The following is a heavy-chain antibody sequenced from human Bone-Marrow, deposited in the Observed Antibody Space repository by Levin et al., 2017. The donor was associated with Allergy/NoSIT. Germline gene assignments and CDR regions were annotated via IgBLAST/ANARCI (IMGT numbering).Heavy chain of an antibody. D-gene: IGHD6-13*01. CDR1: GYTFTSYG. Sequence: GESLKISCKASGYTFTSYGISWVRQAPGQGLEWMGWISAYNGNTNYAQKLQGRVTMTTDTSTSTAYMELRSLRSDDTAVYYCARIDEGIAAAPYYFDYWGQGTLVTVSS. CDR2: ISAYNGNT. J-gene: IGHJ4*02. CDR3: ARIDEGIAAAPYYFDY. V-gene: IGHV1-18*01.